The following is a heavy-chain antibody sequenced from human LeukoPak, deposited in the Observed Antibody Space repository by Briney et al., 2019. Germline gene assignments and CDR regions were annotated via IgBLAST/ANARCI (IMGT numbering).Heavy chain of an antibody. J-gene: IGHJ4*02. CDR2: IYNSGST. Sequence: SETLSLTCAVSGGSISSYYWSWIRQPAGKGLEWIGHIYNSGSTNYNPSLKGRVTMSVATSKNQFSLHLSSVTAADTAVYYCARSAFLVTAPGLYYFDYWGQGTLVAVSS. D-gene: IGHD3/OR15-3a*01. V-gene: IGHV4-4*07. CDR1: GGSISSYY. CDR3: ARSAFLVTAPGLYYFDY.